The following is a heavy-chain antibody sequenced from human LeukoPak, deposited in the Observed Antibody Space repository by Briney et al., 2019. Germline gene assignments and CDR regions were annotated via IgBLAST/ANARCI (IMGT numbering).Heavy chain of an antibody. CDR3: ARFRHSSGYYSGAIPYYYYGMDV. D-gene: IGHD3-22*01. CDR2: INHSGST. CDR1: GGSFSGYY. J-gene: IGHJ6*02. V-gene: IGHV4-34*01. Sequence: KSSQTLSLTCAVYGGSFSGYYWSWIRQPPGKGLEWVGEINHSGSTNYNPSLKSRVTISVDTSKNQFSLKLSSVTAADTAVYYCARFRHSSGYYSGAIPYYYYGMDVWGQGTTVTVSS.